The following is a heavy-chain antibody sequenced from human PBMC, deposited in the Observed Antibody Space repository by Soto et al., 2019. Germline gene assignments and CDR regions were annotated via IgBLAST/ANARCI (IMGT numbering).Heavy chain of an antibody. CDR1: GFTFSSYW. D-gene: IGHD6-19*01. CDR3: ARDSPAVAGETAFDY. J-gene: IGHJ4*02. CDR2: IKQDGSEK. Sequence: PGGSLRLSCAASGFTFSSYWMSWVRQAPGKGLEWVANIKQDGSEKYYVDSVKGRFTISRDNAKNSLYLQMNSLRAEDTAVYYCARDSPAVAGETAFDYWGQGTLVTVSS. V-gene: IGHV3-7*01.